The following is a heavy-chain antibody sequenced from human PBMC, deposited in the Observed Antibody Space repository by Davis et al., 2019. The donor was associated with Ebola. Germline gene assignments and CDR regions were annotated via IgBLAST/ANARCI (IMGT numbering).Heavy chain of an antibody. CDR3: ARGGRDSGYATVN. Sequence: PGRSLRLSCAASGFSVSTNYMTWVRQAPGKGPAWVSDTYSGGSTYYRDSVKGRFTISRDNSKNTLYLQMNNLRDEDTALYYCARGGRDSGYATVNWGRGTLVTVSS. CDR2: TYSGGST. D-gene: IGHD5-12*01. J-gene: IGHJ1*01. V-gene: IGHV3-53*01. CDR1: GFSVSTNY.